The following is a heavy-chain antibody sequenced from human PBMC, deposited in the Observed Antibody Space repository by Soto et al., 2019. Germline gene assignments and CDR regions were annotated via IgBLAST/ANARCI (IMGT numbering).Heavy chain of an antibody. CDR1: GFTFSSYA. D-gene: IGHD5-18*01. Sequence: GGSLRLSCAASGFTFSSYAMSWVRQAPGKGLEWVSAISGSGGSTYYADSVKGRFTISRDNSKNTLYLQMNSLRAEDTAVYYCAKGKGYSYGYDWFDPWGQGTLVTVSS. CDR3: AKGKGYSYGYDWFDP. J-gene: IGHJ5*02. V-gene: IGHV3-23*01. CDR2: ISGSGGST.